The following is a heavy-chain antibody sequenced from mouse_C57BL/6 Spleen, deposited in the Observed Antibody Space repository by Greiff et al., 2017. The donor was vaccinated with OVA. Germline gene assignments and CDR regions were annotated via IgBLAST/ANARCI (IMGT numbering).Heavy chain of an antibody. CDR3: ARESYGSPMDY. D-gene: IGHD1-1*01. CDR1: GYSITSGYY. J-gene: IGHJ4*01. V-gene: IGHV3-6*01. CDR2: ISYDGSN. Sequence: VQLQQSGPGLVKPSQSLSLTCSVTGYSITSGYYWNWIRQFPGNKLEWMGYISYDGSNNYNPSLKNRISITRDTSKNQFFLKLNSVTTEDTATYYCARESYGSPMDYWGQGTSVTVSS.